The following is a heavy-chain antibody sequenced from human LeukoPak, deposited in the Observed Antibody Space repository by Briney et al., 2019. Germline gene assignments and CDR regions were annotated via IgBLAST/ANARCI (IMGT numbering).Heavy chain of an antibody. CDR3: ARSTPSPYYDYVWGSYRSYFDY. CDR2: IYYSGST. V-gene: IGHV4-61*01. Sequence: PSETLSLTCTVSGGSISSSSYYWSWIRQPPGKGLEWIGYIYYSGSTNYNPSLKSRVTISVDTSKNQFSLKLSSVTAADTAVYYCARSTPSPYYDYVWGSYRSYFDYWGQGTLVTVSS. J-gene: IGHJ4*02. CDR1: GGSISSSSYY. D-gene: IGHD3-16*02.